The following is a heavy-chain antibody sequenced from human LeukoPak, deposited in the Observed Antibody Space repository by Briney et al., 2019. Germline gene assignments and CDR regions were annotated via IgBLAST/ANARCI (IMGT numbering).Heavy chain of an antibody. CDR2: ISGSGGST. CDR1: GFTFSSYA. V-gene: IGHV3-23*01. J-gene: IGHJ2*01. Sequence: GGSLRLSCAASGFTFSSYAMSWVRQAPGKGLEWVSAISGSGGSTYYADSVKGRSTISRDNSKNTLYLHMNSLRAEDTAVYYCAKGGNYDGSRSAAWFFDVWGRGTLVTVSS. D-gene: IGHD3-22*01. CDR3: AKGGNYDGSRSAAWFFDV.